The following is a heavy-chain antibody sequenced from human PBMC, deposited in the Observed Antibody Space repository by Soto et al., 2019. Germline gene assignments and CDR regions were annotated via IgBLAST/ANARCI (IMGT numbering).Heavy chain of an antibody. D-gene: IGHD1-1*01. CDR1: GGSVSSNSYY. J-gene: IGHJ4*02. CDR3: AAGWNPRPLDY. Sequence: QVQLQESGPGLVKPSGTLSLTCAVSGGSVSSNSYYWSWIRQPPGKGLEWIAYIYYSGGTNYNPSLKSRVTISVDTSKNQFSLKLSSVTAADTAVYYCAAGWNPRPLDYWGQGTLVTVSS. V-gene: IGHV4-61*01. CDR2: IYYSGGT.